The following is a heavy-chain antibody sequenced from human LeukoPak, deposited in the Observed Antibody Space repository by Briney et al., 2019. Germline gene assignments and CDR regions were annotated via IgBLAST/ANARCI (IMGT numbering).Heavy chain of an antibody. CDR3: TTNDAFDI. J-gene: IGHJ3*02. CDR2: IKTTIDGDGGAT. V-gene: IGHV3-15*01. CDR1: GFTFSNAW. Sequence: AGSLRLSCAASGFTFSNAWMNWVRQAPGKGLEWVGRIKTTIDGDGGATDYAAPVKGRFSISRDDSKNTLYLQMNSLKTEDTAVYYCTTNDAFDIWGQGTMVTVSS.